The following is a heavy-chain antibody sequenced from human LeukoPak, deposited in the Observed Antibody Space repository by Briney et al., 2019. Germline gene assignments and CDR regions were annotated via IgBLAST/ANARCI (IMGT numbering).Heavy chain of an antibody. D-gene: IGHD3-22*01. CDR1: GFTFSSYA. CDR2: ISGSGGST. V-gene: IGHV3-23*01. Sequence: GGSLRLSCAASGFTFSSYAMSWVRQAPGKGLEWVSAISGSGGSTYYADSVKGRFTISRDNSKNTLYLQMNSLRAEDTAVYYCAMPDDSSGYYYGGSAFDIWGQGTMVTVSS. CDR3: AMPDDSSGYYYGGSAFDI. J-gene: IGHJ3*02.